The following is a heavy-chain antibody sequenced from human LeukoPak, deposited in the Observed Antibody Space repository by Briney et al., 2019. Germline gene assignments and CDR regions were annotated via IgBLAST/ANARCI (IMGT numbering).Heavy chain of an antibody. J-gene: IGHJ4*02. CDR3: ARLYYFDSSSYYMRD. CDR1: GYSFTSYW. V-gene: IGHV5-51*01. Sequence: PGESLKISCKGSGYSFTSYWVGWVRQMPGKGLEWMGIIYPVDSNTRYSPSFQGQVTISADKSISTAYLQWSSLKASDTAMYYCARLYYFDSSSYYMRDWGQGTLVTVSS. D-gene: IGHD3-22*01. CDR2: IYPVDSNT.